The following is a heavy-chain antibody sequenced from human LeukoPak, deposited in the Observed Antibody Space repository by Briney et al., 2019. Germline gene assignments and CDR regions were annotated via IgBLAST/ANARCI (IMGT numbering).Heavy chain of an antibody. Sequence: GGSLRLSCAASGFTFSSSAMSWVRQAPGKGLEWVYMYYADSVKGRFTISRDNAKNSLYLQMNSLRAEDTAVYYCARAVTLVRGVFMGNFDYWGQGTLVTVSS. CDR3: ARAVTLVRGVFMGNFDY. CDR2: M. J-gene: IGHJ4*02. V-gene: IGHV3-21*01. CDR1: GFTFSSSA. D-gene: IGHD3-10*01.